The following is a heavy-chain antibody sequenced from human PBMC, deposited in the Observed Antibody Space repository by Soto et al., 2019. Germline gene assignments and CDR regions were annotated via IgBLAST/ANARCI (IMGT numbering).Heavy chain of an antibody. CDR3: ARDRREIYFDY. V-gene: IGHV4-59*01. CDR1: GGSISSYY. J-gene: IGHJ4*02. CDR2: IYYSGST. Sequence: SETLSLTCTVSGGSISSYYWSWIRQPPGKGLEWIGYIYYSGSTNYSPSLKSRVTISVDTSKNQFSLKLSSVTAADTAVYYCARDRREIYFDYWGQGTLVTVSS.